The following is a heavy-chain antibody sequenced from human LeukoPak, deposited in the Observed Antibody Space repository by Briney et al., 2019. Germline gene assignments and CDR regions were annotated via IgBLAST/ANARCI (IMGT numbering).Heavy chain of an antibody. CDR2: IYHSGNT. CDR1: GGSFSGYY. Sequence: SETLSLTCAVYGGSFSGYYWSWIRQPPGKGLEWIGYIYHSGNTFYNPSLKSRVTISVDRSNNQTSLKVSSVTAADTAVYYCARDGGYGHYDYWGQGTLVTVSS. D-gene: IGHD5-18*01. CDR3: ARDGGYGHYDY. V-gene: IGHV4-34*01. J-gene: IGHJ4*02.